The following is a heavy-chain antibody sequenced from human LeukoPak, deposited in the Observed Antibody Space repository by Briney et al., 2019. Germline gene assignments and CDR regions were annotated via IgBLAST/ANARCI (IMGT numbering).Heavy chain of an antibody. CDR2: IYSSGTT. D-gene: IGHD3-10*01. CDR1: GLTVSRNY. V-gene: IGHV3-53*01. CDR3: ARATGIRRFGDRWGYFDY. J-gene: IGHJ4*02. Sequence: GGSLRLSCAASGLTVSRNYMTWVRQAPGKGLEWVSVIYSSGTTYYADSVKGRFTISRDNSKNTLYFQMDSLRAEDTAVYYCARATGIRRFGDRWGYFDYWGQGTLVTVSS.